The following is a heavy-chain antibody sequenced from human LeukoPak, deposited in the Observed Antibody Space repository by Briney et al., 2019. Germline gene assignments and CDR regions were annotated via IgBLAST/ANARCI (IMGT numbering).Heavy chain of an antibody. D-gene: IGHD2-8*02. J-gene: IGHJ3*02. CDR1: GYSISSGYY. V-gene: IGHV4-38-2*02. Sequence: SETLSLTCTVSGYSISSGYYWGWILQPPGTGLEWIVSIYHSGSTYYNPSLKSRVTISVDTSKTQCSLKLSSVTAADTAVYYCARGTEYATAFDIWGQGTMVTVSS. CDR2: IYHSGST. CDR3: ARGTEYATAFDI.